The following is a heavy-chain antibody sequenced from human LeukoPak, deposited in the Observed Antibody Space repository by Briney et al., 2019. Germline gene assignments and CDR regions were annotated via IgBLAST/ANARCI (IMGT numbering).Heavy chain of an antibody. CDR2: IYSGGST. CDR3: VCLGLGGLSLD. V-gene: IGHV3-53*01. J-gene: IGHJ4*02. D-gene: IGHD3-16*01. Sequence: GESLKISCAASGFTVSSNYMSWVRQAPGKGLEWVSVIYSGGSTYYADSVKGRFTISRDNSKNTLYLQMNSLRVEDTAVYYCVCLGLGGLSLDWGQGTLVTVSS. CDR1: GFTVSSNY.